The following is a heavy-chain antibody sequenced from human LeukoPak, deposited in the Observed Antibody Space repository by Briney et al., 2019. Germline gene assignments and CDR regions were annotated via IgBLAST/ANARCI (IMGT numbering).Heavy chain of an antibody. CDR3: ARRRGYCSSTSCSYYFDY. J-gene: IGHJ4*02. D-gene: IGHD2-2*01. Sequence: PSETLSLTCAVYGGSFSGYYWGWIRQPPGKGLEWIGSIYYSGSTYYNPSLKSRVTISVDTSRNQFSLKLSSVTAADTAVYYCARRRGYCSSTSCSYYFDYWGQGTLVTVSS. CDR2: IYYSGST. CDR1: GGSFSGYY. V-gene: IGHV4-39*01.